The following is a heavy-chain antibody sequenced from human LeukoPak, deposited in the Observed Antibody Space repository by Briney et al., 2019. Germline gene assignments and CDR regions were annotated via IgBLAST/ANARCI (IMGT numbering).Heavy chain of an antibody. V-gene: IGHV3-23*01. D-gene: IGHD3-9*01. Sequence: GGSLRLSCAASGFTFSSYAMSWVRQAPGKGLEWVSAISGSGGSTYYADSVKGRFTISRDNSKDTLYLQMNSLRAEDTAVYYCAKDNCDILTGYRSRIVWGQGTLVTVSS. CDR3: AKDNCDILTGYRSRIV. J-gene: IGHJ4*02. CDR2: ISGSGGST. CDR1: GFTFSSYA.